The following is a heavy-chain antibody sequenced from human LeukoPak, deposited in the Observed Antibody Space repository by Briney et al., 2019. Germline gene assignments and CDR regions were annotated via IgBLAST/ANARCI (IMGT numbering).Heavy chain of an antibody. V-gene: IGHV2-5*02. D-gene: IGHD2-2*01. CDR2: IYWDDDK. J-gene: IGHJ4*02. Sequence: SGPTLVNPTQTLTLTCTFSGFSLSTSGVGVGWIRQPPGKALEWLALIYWDDDKRYSPSPKSRLTITKDTSKNQVVLTMTNMDPVDTATYYCAHSATTVVPAAMSGASFDYWGQGTLVTVSS. CDR3: AHSATTVVPAAMSGASFDY. CDR1: GFSLSTSGVG.